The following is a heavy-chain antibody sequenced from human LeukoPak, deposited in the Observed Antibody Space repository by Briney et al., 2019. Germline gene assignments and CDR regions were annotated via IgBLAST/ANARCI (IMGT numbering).Heavy chain of an antibody. CDR1: GGSFSSYY. Sequence: SETLPLTCAVYGGSFSSYYWSWIRQPPGKGLEWIGYIYYSGSTNYNPSLKSRVTISVDTSKNQFSLKLSSVTAADTAVYYCARHEDYDYVWGSYRYPLLAFDYWGQGTLVTVSS. D-gene: IGHD3-16*02. V-gene: IGHV4-59*08. CDR3: ARHEDYDYVWGSYRYPLLAFDY. J-gene: IGHJ4*02. CDR2: IYYSGST.